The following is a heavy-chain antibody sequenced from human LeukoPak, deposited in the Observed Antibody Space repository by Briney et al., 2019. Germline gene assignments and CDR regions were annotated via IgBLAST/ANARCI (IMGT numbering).Heavy chain of an antibody. CDR2: ISSSGSTI. D-gene: IGHD3-16*01. CDR3: AGGGDDNGDYGAGFDY. Sequence: PGGSLRLSCAASGFTFSSYEMNWVRQAPGKGLEWVSYISSSGSTIYYADSAKGRFTISRANAKNSLYLQMNSLRAEDTAVYYLAGGGDDNGDYGAGFDYWGQETRSPSPQ. V-gene: IGHV3-48*03. CDR1: GFTFSSYE. J-gene: IGHJ4*02.